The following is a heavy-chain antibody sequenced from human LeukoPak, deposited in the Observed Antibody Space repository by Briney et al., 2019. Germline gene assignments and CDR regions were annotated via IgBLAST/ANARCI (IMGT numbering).Heavy chain of an antibody. J-gene: IGHJ3*02. D-gene: IGHD1-26*01. CDR2: IKQDGSEK. V-gene: IGHV3-7*03. CDR1: GFTFSSYW. CDR3: ARGVVGGSYYDGYAFDI. Sequence: GGSLRLSCAASGFTFSSYWMSWVRQAPGKGLEWVANIKQDGSEKYYVDSVKGRFTISRDNAKNSLYLRMNSLRAEDTAVYYCARGVVGGSYYDGYAFDIWGQGTMVTVSS.